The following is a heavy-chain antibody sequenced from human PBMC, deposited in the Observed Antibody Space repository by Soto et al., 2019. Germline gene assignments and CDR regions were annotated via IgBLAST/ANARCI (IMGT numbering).Heavy chain of an antibody. V-gene: IGHV3-49*03. CDR1: GFTFGDYA. J-gene: IGHJ4*02. D-gene: IGHD6-6*01. CDR3: TSASYNSSSQSFDY. Sequence: EVQLVESGGGLVQPGRSLRLSCTASGFTFGDYAMSWFRQAPGKGLEWVGFIRSKAYGGTTEYAASVKGRFTISRDDPKSNAYLQMNRLKTKDTAVYYCTSASYNSSSQSFDYWGQRTMVTVSS. CDR2: IRSKAYGGTT.